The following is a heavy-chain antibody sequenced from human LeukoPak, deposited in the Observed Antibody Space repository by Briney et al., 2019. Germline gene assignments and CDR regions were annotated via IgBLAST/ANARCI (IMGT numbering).Heavy chain of an antibody. CDR3: AGTPWFGELTLDY. J-gene: IGHJ4*02. D-gene: IGHD3-10*01. Sequence: GASVKVSCKASGFTFTSSTIQWVRQARGQSLEWIGWIVVGSGNTNYAQKFQERVIITRDMSTTTVYMELSSLRSEDTAVYYCAGTPWFGELTLDYWGQGTLVTVSS. CDR1: GFTFTSST. CDR2: IVVGSGNT. V-gene: IGHV1-58*02.